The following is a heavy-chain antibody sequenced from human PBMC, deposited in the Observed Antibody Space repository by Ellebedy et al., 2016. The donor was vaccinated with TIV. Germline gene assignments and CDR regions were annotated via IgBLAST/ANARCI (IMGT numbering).Heavy chain of an antibody. Sequence: MPSETLSLTCAVYGGSFDDYYWSWVRQLPGKGLEWLGEINPSGRASYSPSLKGRVTISVDRSKKQFSLNLNSATAADTAVYYCATYSGYPTWFDPWGQGTLVTVSS. D-gene: IGHD3-22*01. J-gene: IGHJ5*02. CDR1: GGSFDDYY. CDR2: INPSGRA. V-gene: IGHV4-34*01. CDR3: ATYSGYPTWFDP.